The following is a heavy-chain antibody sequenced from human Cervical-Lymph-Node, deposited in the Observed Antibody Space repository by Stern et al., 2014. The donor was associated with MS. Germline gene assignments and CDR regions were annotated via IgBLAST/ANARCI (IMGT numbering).Heavy chain of an antibody. CDR2: IMPDGSET. Sequence: EVQLVESGGGLVQPGGSLRLSCVASGFTFRTYWMAWVRQAPGRGLEWVANIMPDGSETFYVGSVKGRFTISRDNAKNSLFLQMNNLKAEDTALYYCARDPNYGDYQDYWGQGTLVTVSS. CDR1: GFTFRTYW. D-gene: IGHD4-17*01. V-gene: IGHV3-7*01. CDR3: ARDPNYGDYQDY. J-gene: IGHJ4*02.